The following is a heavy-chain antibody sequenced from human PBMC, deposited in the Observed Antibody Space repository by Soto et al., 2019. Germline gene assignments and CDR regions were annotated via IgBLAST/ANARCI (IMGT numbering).Heavy chain of an antibody. D-gene: IGHD3-22*01. CDR1: GYTFTGYY. V-gene: IGHV1-2*04. CDR2: INPNSGGT. Sequence: QVQLVQSGAEVKKPGASVKVSCKASGYTFTGYYMHWVRQAPGQGLEWMGWINPNSGGTNYAQKFQGWVTMTRDTSFSRAYMELSRLRSDATAVYYCAREGGYYYDSSGYYPHDGFDIWGQGTMVTVSS. J-gene: IGHJ3*02. CDR3: AREGGYYYDSSGYYPHDGFDI.